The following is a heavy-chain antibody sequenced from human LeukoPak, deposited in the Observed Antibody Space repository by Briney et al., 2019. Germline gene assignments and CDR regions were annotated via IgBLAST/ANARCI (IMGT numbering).Heavy chain of an antibody. J-gene: IGHJ5*02. D-gene: IGHD5-24*01. CDR1: GFTFSSYG. V-gene: IGHV3-33*01. Sequence: PGGSLRLSCAASGFTFSSYGMHWVRQAPGKGLEWVAVIWYDGSNKYYADSVKGRFTISRDNSKNTLYLQMNSLRAEDTAVYYCARGVDGRYNWFDPWGQGTLVTVSS. CDR2: IWYDGSNK. CDR3: ARGVDGRYNWFDP.